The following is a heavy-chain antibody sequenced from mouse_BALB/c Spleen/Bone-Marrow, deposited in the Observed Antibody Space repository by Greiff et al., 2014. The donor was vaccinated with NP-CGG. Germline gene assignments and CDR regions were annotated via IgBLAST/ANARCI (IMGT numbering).Heavy chain of an antibody. J-gene: IGHJ2*01. D-gene: IGHD1-1*01. CDR1: GFTFSSFG. CDR2: ISSGSSTI. V-gene: IGHV5-17*02. Sequence: EVHLVESGGGLVQPGGSRKLSCAASGFTFSSFGMHWVRQAPGKGLEWVAYISSGSSTIYYADTVKGRFTISRDNPKNTLFLQMTSLRSEDTAMYYCARLRRYYGYFDDWGQGTTLTVSS. CDR3: ARLRRYYGYFDD.